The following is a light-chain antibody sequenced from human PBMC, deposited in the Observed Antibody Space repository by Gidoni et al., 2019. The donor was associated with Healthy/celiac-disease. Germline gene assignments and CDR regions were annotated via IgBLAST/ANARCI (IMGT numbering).Light chain of an antibody. Sequence: QSVLTPPPSVSGAPGPRVTISCTGSSPNIGAGYDVHWYQQLPGTAPKLLSYGNSNRPSGVPDRFSGSKSGTSASLAITGLEAEDEADYYCQSYDSSLSGYVFGTGTKITVL. CDR2: GNS. J-gene: IGLJ1*01. V-gene: IGLV1-40*01. CDR1: SPNIGAGYD. CDR3: QSYDSSLSGYV.